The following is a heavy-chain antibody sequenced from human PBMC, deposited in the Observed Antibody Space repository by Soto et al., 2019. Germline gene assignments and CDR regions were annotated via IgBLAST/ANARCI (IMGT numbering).Heavy chain of an antibody. J-gene: IGHJ4*02. CDR1: GFTFSSYG. D-gene: IGHD2-21*02. Sequence: GGSLRLSCAASGFTFSSYGMHWVRQAPGKGLEWVAVIWYDGSNKYYADSVKGRFTISRDNSKNTLYLQMNSLRAEDTAVYYCARDTGLPQTSFDYWGQGTLVTVSS. CDR3: ARDTGLPQTSFDY. V-gene: IGHV3-33*01. CDR2: IWYDGSNK.